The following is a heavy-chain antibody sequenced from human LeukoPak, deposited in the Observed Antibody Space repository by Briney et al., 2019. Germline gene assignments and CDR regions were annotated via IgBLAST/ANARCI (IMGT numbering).Heavy chain of an antibody. CDR2: ISGSGGST. V-gene: IGHV3-23*01. CDR1: GFTFSSYA. J-gene: IGHJ4*02. CDR3: ARLGCSSTSCY. Sequence: GGSLRLSCAASGFTFSSYAMSWVRQAPGKGLEWVSAISGSGGSTYYADSVKGRFTISRDNAKNSLYLQMNSLRAEDTAVYYCARLGCSSTSCYWGQGTLVTVSS. D-gene: IGHD2-2*01.